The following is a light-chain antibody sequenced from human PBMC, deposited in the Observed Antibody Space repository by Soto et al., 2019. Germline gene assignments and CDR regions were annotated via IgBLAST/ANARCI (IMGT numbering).Light chain of an antibody. CDR1: SSDVGAYNY. J-gene: IGLJ1*01. Sequence: QSVLTQPASVSGSPGQSITISCTGTSSDVGAYNYVSWYQQYPGNAPKLIIYDVTTRSSGVSNRFSGSKSGNTASLTISGLQAEDEADFYCSSYTTTGLYVFGSGTQLTVL. CDR3: SSYTTTGLYV. V-gene: IGLV2-14*01. CDR2: DVT.